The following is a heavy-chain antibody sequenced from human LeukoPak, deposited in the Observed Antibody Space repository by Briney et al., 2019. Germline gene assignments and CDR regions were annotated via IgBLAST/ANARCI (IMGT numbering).Heavy chain of an antibody. D-gene: IGHD6-13*01. J-gene: IGHJ4*02. CDR1: GGSISSGGYY. CDR2: IYYSGST. CDR3: ARCPGFGIAAAGPSPSKGYYFDY. Sequence: PSQTLSLTCTVSGGSISSGGYYWGWIRQPPGKGLEWIGSIYYSGSTYYNPSLKSRVTISVDTSKNQFSLKLSSVTAADTAVYYCARCPGFGIAAAGPSPSKGYYFDYWGQGTLVTVSS. V-gene: IGHV4-39*01.